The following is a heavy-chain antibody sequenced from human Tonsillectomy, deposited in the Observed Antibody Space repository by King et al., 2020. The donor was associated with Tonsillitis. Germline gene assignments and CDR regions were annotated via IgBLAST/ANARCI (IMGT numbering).Heavy chain of an antibody. Sequence: QVQLQQWGAGLLKPSETLSLTCAVYGGSFSGYYWSWIRQPPGKGLEWIGEINHSGSTSYNPSLKSRVTISADPSKNQFSLKLSSVTAADTAVYYCARGLWFGESWGQGTLVTVSS. CDR3: ARGLWFGES. CDR2: INHSGST. CDR1: GGSFSGYY. V-gene: IGHV4-34*01. J-gene: IGHJ4*02. D-gene: IGHD3-10*01.